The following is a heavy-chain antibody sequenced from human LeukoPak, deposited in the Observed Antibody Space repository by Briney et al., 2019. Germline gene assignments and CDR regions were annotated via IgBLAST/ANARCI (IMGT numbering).Heavy chain of an antibody. CDR1: GFTLSSFK. D-gene: IGHD3-16*01. Sequence: GGSLRLSCATSGFTLSSFKMTWVRQAPGKGLEWVASISPSSSYISYADSLKGRVTVSRDNAKHSVFLQMSSLRAEDTAAYYCARDLTGGEYFDSWGQGTLVSVSS. V-gene: IGHV3-21*01. CDR3: ARDLTGGEYFDS. J-gene: IGHJ4*02. CDR2: ISPSSSYI.